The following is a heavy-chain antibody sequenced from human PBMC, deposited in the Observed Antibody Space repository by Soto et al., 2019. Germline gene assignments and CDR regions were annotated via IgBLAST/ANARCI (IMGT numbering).Heavy chain of an antibody. CDR2: IYSDVSTA. CDR3: ERSGGDYNYYYDMDV. CDR1: GFTYNTYW. D-gene: IGHD2-21*02. J-gene: IGHJ6*02. Sequence: GGSLRLSCAASGFTYNTYWMNWVRQVPGKGLMWVSRIYSDVSTARYADSVKGRFTISRDNAKNTVYLQMNSLRAEDTAVYYCERSGGDYNYYYDMDVCGQGTTVTVYS. V-gene: IGHV3-74*01.